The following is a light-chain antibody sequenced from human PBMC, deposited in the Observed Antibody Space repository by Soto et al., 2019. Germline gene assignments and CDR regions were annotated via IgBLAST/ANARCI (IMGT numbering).Light chain of an antibody. V-gene: IGLV1-47*01. Sequence: QSVLTQPPSASGTPGQRVTISCSGSRCNIGRTYVYWFQQLLGTAPKLLIYRNCQRPSGVPDRLSRSQPGTSASLAISGRRSEDEADYYCAAWDDSLKTYVFGTGTKVTV. J-gene: IGLJ1*01. CDR1: RCNIGRTY. CDR3: AAWDDSLKTYV. CDR2: RNC.